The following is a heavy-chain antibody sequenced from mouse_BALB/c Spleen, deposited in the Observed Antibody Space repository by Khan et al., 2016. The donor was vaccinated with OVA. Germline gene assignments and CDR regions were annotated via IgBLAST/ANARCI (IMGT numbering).Heavy chain of an antibody. D-gene: IGHD2-12*01. Sequence: EVQLRESGPSLVKPSQTLSLTCSVTGDSITSGYWNWIRKFPGNKLEYMGYIIYTGYTYYNPSLKSRISITRHTSKKQYYLQLNTVTDEDTATYYWARSTYRYAFVYWGQGTLVTVSA. CDR1: GDSITSGY. CDR2: IIYTGYT. CDR3: ARSTYRYAFVY. J-gene: IGHJ3*01. V-gene: IGHV3-8*02.